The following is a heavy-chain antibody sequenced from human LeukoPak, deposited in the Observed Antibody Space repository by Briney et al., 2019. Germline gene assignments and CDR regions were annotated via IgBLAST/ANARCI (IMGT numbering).Heavy chain of an antibody. V-gene: IGHV3-48*03. Sequence: GGSLRLSCAASGFTFSSYEMNWVRQAPGKGLEWVSYISRSGSSIYYADSVKGRFTISRDNAKSSLYLQMNSLRAEDTAVYCCARPGRAVTQGYWGQGTLVTVSS. CDR2: ISRSGSSI. CDR1: GFTFSSYE. CDR3: ARPGRAVTQGY. J-gene: IGHJ4*02. D-gene: IGHD3-10*01.